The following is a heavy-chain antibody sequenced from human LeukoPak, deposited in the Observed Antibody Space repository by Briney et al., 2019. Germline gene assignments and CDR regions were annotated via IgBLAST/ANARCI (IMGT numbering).Heavy chain of an antibody. Sequence: PGGSLRLSCAASGFTFSTYGMHWVRHTPGKGLEWVAVLSYDGQIKYYADSVRGRFTISRDNAKNSLYLQMNSLRAEDTAVYYCARDAPAGAVVITLFDYWGQGTLVTVSS. CDR2: LSYDGQIK. CDR3: ARDAPAGAVVITLFDY. CDR1: GFTFSTYG. D-gene: IGHD3-22*01. J-gene: IGHJ4*02. V-gene: IGHV3-33*05.